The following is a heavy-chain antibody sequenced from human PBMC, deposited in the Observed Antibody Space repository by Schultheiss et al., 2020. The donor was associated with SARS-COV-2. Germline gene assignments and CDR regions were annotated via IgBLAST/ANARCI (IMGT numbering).Heavy chain of an antibody. CDR3: ASSDY. CDR1: GGSISSSSYY. V-gene: IGHV4-39*01. J-gene: IGHJ4*02. CDR2: IYYSGST. Sequence: SETLSLTCAVSGGSISSSSYYWGWIRQPPGKGLEWIGYIYYSGSTNYNPSLKSRVTISVDTSKNQFSLKLSSVTAADTAVYYCASSDYWGQGTLVTVS.